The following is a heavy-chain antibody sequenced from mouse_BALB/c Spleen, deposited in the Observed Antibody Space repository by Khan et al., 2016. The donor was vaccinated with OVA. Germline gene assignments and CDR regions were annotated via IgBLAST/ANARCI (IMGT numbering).Heavy chain of an antibody. D-gene: IGHD2-10*01. CDR2: INTYTGEA. CDR3: ARPPYFSYTLDY. J-gene: IGHJ4*01. V-gene: IGHV9-3-1*01. CDR1: GYTFTSYG. Sequence: QIQLVQSGPELKKPGETVKISCKASGYTFTSYGMNWVKQSPGKALRWMGWINTYTGEATYTDDFKGRFAFSLETSASTAYLQINNLKNEDTATXFCARPPYFSYTLDYWGQGTSATVSS.